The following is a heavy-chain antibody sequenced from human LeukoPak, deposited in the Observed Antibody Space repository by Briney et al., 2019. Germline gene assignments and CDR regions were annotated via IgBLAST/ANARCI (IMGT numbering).Heavy chain of an antibody. Sequence: PGGSLRLSCAASGFTFSSYGMHWVRQAPGKGLEWVAVIWYDGSNKYYADSVKGRFTISRDNSKNTLYLQMNSLRAEDTAVYYCARDYDFWGNNWFDPWDQGTLVTVSS. CDR1: GFTFSSYG. CDR2: IWYDGSNK. CDR3: ARDYDFWGNNWFDP. J-gene: IGHJ5*02. V-gene: IGHV3-33*01. D-gene: IGHD3/OR15-3a*01.